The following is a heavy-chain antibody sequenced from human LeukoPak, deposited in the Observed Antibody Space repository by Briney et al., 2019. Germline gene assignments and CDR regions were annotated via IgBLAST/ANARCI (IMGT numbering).Heavy chain of an antibody. CDR1: GFTFSSYA. D-gene: IGHD1-7*01. CDR3: AREDNWNCDY. CDR2: ISYDGSNK. Sequence: GGSLRLSCAASGFTFSSYAMHWVRQAPGKGLEWVAVISYDGSNKYYADSVKGRFTISRDNSKNTLYLQLNSLRAEDTALYYCAREDNWNCDYWGQGTLVTVSS. V-gene: IGHV3-30*04. J-gene: IGHJ4*02.